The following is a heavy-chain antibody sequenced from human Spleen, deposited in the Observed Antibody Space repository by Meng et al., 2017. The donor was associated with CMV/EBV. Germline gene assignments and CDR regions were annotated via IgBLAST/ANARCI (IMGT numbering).Heavy chain of an antibody. Sequence: LSCAASGFTFSSDAMSWVRQAPGKGLEWVSAISGSGGSTYYADSVKGRFTISRDNSKNTLYLQMNSLRAEDTAVYYCANLYYGSGSTCWGQGTLVTVSS. CDR3: ANLYYGSGSTC. J-gene: IGHJ4*02. CDR1: GFTFSSDA. V-gene: IGHV3-23*01. CDR2: ISGSGGST. D-gene: IGHD3-10*01.